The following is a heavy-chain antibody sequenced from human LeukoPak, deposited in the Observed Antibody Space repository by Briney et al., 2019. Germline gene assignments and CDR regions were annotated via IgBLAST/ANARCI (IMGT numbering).Heavy chain of an antibody. D-gene: IGHD6-13*01. CDR2: INPKSGGT. CDR1: GYTLTGYY. Sequence: ASVKVSCTASGYTLTGYYMHWVRQAPGQGLEWMGWINPKSGGTNYAQKFQGRVTMTRDTSISAAYMEVSSLRSDDTAVYYCARRPGIAAAGFDYWGQGTLVTVSS. V-gene: IGHV1-2*02. CDR3: ARRPGIAAAGFDY. J-gene: IGHJ4*02.